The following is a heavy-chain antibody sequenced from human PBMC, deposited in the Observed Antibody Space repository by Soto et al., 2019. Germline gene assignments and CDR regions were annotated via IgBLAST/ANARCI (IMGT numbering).Heavy chain of an antibody. CDR3: VKEHFDGYGPVYYYYGMDV. V-gene: IGHV3-30*18. D-gene: IGHD3-9*01. J-gene: IGHJ6*02. CDR2: ISYYGSNK. CDR1: GFTFSSYG. Sequence: GGSLRLSCAASGFTFSSYGMHWVRQAPGKGLEWVAVISYYGSNKYYADSVKGRFTISRDNSKNTLYLQMNSLRAEDTAVYYSVKEHFDGYGPVYYYYGMDVGGQGTTVTVSS.